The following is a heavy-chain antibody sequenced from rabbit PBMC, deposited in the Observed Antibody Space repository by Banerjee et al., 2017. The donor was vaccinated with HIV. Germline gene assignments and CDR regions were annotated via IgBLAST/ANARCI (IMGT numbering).Heavy chain of an antibody. CDR3: ATNVIGNSVWFTRLDL. CDR1: GFSFSSGYD. J-gene: IGHJ3*01. V-gene: IGHV1S45*01. D-gene: IGHD7-1*01. CDR2: IDTDSGL. Sequence: QQQLVESGGDLVKPEGSLTLTCTASGFSFSSGYDMCWVRQAPGRGLEWIACIDTDSGLWYANWAKGRFTISKTSSTTMTLQMTSLTAADTATYFCATNVIGNSVWFTRLDLWGQGTLVTVS.